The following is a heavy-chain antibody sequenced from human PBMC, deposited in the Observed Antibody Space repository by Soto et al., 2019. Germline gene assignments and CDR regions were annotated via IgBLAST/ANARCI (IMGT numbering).Heavy chain of an antibody. CDR2: IYYSGST. J-gene: IGHJ5*02. V-gene: IGHV4-39*01. CDR3: ARQHTWNYVRWFDP. CDR1: GGSLRSTGYY. D-gene: IGHD1-7*01. Sequence: HLQLQESGPGLVKPSETLSFTCTVSGGSLRSTGYYGGWLRQPPGKGLEWIGSIYYSGSTYYNPSLKSRVSMSVDSSKNQFSLRLSSVTAADTAIYYCARQHTWNYVRWFDPWGQGILVTVSS.